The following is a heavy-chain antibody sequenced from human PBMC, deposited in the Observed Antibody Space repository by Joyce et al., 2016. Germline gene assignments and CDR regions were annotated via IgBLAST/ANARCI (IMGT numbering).Heavy chain of an antibody. J-gene: IGHJ4*02. CDR2: MHHPGRH. CDR3: ARASGTGQLDS. CDR1: GGSVNSESHY. V-gene: IGHV4-61*01. Sequence: HVQLQQSGPGLVKPSETLSLSCTVSGGSVNSESHYWTWIRQPPGKGLQCIGYMHHPGRHHYSPSLPSRITISVDTSNNQFSLNLNSVTATDTAVYYCARASGTGQLDSWGQGTLVTVSS. D-gene: IGHD2-8*02.